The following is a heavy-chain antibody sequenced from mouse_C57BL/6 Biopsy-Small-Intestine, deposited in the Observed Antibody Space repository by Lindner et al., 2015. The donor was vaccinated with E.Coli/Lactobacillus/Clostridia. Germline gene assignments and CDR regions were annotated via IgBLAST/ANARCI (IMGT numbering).Heavy chain of an antibody. Sequence: VQLQESGAELVKPGASVKLSCTASGFNIKDYYMHWVKQRTEQGLEWIGRIDPEDGGTKYAPKFQGKATIKTDTSSNTAYLQLSSLTFEDTAVYYCARGDDYLFTYWGQGTLVTVSA. CDR1: GFNIKDYY. V-gene: IGHV14-2*01. D-gene: IGHD2-4*01. CDR2: IDPEDGGT. J-gene: IGHJ3*01. CDR3: ARGDDYLFTY.